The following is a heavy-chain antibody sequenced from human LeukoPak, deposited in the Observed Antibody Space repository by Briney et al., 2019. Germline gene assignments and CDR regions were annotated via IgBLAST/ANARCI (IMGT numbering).Heavy chain of an antibody. V-gene: IGHV3-23*01. Sequence: GGSLRLSCVASGFTFSSYAMSWVRQAPGKGLEWVSAISGSGGSTYYADSVKGRFTISSDNSKNTLYLQMNSLRAEDTAVYYCAKGVVVVPAEYYFDYWGQGTLVTVSS. D-gene: IGHD2-15*01. CDR3: AKGVVVVPAEYYFDY. CDR2: ISGSGGST. J-gene: IGHJ4*02. CDR1: GFTFSSYA.